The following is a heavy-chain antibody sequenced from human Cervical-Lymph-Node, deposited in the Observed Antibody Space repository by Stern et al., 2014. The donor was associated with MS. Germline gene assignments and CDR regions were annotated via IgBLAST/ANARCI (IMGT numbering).Heavy chain of an antibody. CDR2: IFLNDEK. V-gene: IGHV2-26*01. CDR1: GFSLSNARMG. J-gene: IGHJ2*01. D-gene: IGHD3-3*01. CDR3: ARISRPHYDFWSGYSNWYFDL. Sequence: QVTLKESGPVLVKPTETLTLTCTVSGFSLSNARMGVSWIRQPPGKALEWLAHIFLNDEKSYSTSLKSRLTISKDTSKSQVVLTMTNIDPVDTATYYCARISRPHYDFWSGYSNWYFDLWGRGTLVTVSS.